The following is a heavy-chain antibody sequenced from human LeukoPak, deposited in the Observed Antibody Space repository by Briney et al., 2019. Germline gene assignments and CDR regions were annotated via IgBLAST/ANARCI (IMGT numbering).Heavy chain of an antibody. CDR2: IIPIFGTA. J-gene: IGHJ5*02. CDR3: ARDQDTILSVNWFDP. CDR1: GGTFSSYA. V-gene: IGHV1-69*13. D-gene: IGHD3-9*01. Sequence: GASVKVSCKASGGTFSSYAISWVRQAPGQGLEWMGGIIPIFGTANYAQKFQGRVTITADESTSTAYMELSSLRSEDTAVYYYARDQDTILSVNWFDPWGQGTLVTVSS.